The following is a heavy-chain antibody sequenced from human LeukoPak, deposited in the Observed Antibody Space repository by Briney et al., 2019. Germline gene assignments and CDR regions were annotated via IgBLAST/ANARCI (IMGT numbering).Heavy chain of an antibody. CDR3: ARDALGSYDF. CDR2: ISNTGSTM. Sequence: PGGSLRLSCAASGFAFSDYYMFWIRQAPGKGLEWISYISNTGSTMYYVDSVRGRFTISRDNAKDSLYLQMNSLRAEDTAVYYCARDALGSYDFWGQGTLVAVSS. V-gene: IGHV3-11*01. J-gene: IGHJ4*02. CDR1: GFAFSDYY. D-gene: IGHD3-10*01.